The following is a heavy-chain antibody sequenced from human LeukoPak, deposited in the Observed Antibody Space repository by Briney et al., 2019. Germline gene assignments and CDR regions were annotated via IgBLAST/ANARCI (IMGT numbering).Heavy chain of an antibody. CDR1: GYTFTKSY. D-gene: IGHD1-26*01. V-gene: IGHV1-2*02. CDR3: ARASGSYWWFDS. CDR2: VNPNSGDT. Sequence: ASVKVSCKASGYTFTKSYIHWVRQAPGQGLEWMGCVNPNSGDTNYAQKFQGSVTMTRDTSISTVYMELSRLRSDDTAVYYCARASGSYWWFDSWGQGTLVTVSS. J-gene: IGHJ5*01.